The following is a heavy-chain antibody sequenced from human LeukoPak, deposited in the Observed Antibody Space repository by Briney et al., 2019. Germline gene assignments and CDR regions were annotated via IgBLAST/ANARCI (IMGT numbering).Heavy chain of an antibody. V-gene: IGHV1-69*13. CDR3: ARNGGSGIVVSDAFDI. J-gene: IGHJ3*02. CDR1: GGTFSSYA. Sequence: SVKVSCKASGGTFSSYAISWVRQAPGQGLEWMGGIIPIFGTANYAQKFQGRVTITADESTSTAYMELSSLRSEDTAVYYCARNGGSGIVVSDAFDIWGQGTMVTVSS. CDR2: IIPIFGTA. D-gene: IGHD2-21*01.